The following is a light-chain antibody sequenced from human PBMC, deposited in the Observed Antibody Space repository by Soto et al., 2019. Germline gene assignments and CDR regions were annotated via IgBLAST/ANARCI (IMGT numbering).Light chain of an antibody. CDR1: QSVSSSY. J-gene: IGKJ1*01. CDR2: GAS. CDR3: QQYGSSPRT. V-gene: IGKV3-20*01. Sequence: EIVLTQSPGTLSLSPGERAARSCRASQSVSSSYLAWYRQKPGQAPSLLIYGASSRATGIPDRFSGSGSGTDFTLTISRLEPEDFAVYYCQQYGSSPRTFGQGTKVDI.